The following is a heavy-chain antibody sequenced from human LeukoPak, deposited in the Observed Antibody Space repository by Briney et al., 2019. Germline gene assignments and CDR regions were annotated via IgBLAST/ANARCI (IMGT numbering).Heavy chain of an antibody. D-gene: IGHD2-15*01. CDR2: INHSGST. CDR3: ARGVCSGGTCYSEWNY. J-gene: IGHJ4*02. Sequence: SETLCPTCAVYGGSFSGYYWSWIRQPPGKGLEWIGEINHSGSTNYNPSLKSRVTISVDTSKNQFSLKLSSVTAADTAVYYCARGVCSGGTCYSEWNYWGQGTLVTISS. CDR1: GGSFSGYY. V-gene: IGHV4-34*01.